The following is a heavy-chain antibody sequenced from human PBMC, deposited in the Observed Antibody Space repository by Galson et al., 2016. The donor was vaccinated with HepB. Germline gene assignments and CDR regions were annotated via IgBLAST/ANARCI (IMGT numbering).Heavy chain of an antibody. CDR2: IDPSDSYT. J-gene: IGHJ4*02. V-gene: IGHV5-10-1*01. D-gene: IGHD3-3*01. CDR1: GYSFTSYW. CDR3: ARLYYDFWSGYRVDFDC. Sequence: QSGAEVKKPGESLRISCKGSGYSFTSYWISWVRQMPGKGLEWMGRIDPSDSYTNYSPSFQGHVTISADKSISTAYLQWSSLKASDTAMYYCARLYYDFWSGYRVDFDCWGQGTLVTVSS.